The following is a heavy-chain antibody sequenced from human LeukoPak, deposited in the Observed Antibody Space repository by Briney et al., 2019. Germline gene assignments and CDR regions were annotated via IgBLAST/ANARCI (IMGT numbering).Heavy chain of an antibody. CDR2: INPNSGGT. CDR1: GYTFTGYC. CDR3: SKSGIPAGYCGSTSCYPKGLFDY. Sequence: ASVKLSCKASGYTFTGYCIHWVRQAPGQGLEWMGWINPNSGGTNYAQKFQGRVTMTRDTSTSTAFMELRRLMSDATAGYYCSKSGIPAGYCGSTSCYPKGLFDYWGQGTLVTVSS. J-gene: IGHJ4*02. D-gene: IGHD2-2*03. V-gene: IGHV1-2*02.